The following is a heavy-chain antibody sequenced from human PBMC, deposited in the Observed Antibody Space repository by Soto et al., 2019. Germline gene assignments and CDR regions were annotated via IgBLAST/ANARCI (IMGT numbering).Heavy chain of an antibody. Sequence: QVQLVQSGAEVKKPGSSVKVSCKASGGTFSSYAISWVRQAPGQGLEWMGGIIPIFGTANYAQKFQGRVTITADESTSKAYMELSSLRSEDTSVYYCASSMGEYDILTCYQYYFDYWGQGTLVTVSS. J-gene: IGHJ4*02. CDR2: IIPIFGTA. CDR1: GGTFSSYA. V-gene: IGHV1-69*01. D-gene: IGHD3-9*01. CDR3: ASSMGEYDILTCYQYYFDY.